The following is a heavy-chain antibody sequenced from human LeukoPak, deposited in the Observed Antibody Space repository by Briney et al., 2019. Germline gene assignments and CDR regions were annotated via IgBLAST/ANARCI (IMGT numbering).Heavy chain of an antibody. CDR2: IWYDGSNK. Sequence: GRSLRLSCAASGFTFSSYGMHWVRQAPGKGLEWVAVIWYDGSNKYYADSVKGRFTISRDNSKNTLYLQMNSLRAEDTAVYYCARGGGAYSSSWYFNYWGQGTLVTVSS. D-gene: IGHD6-13*01. CDR3: ARGGGAYSSSWYFNY. CDR1: GFTFSSYG. V-gene: IGHV3-33*01. J-gene: IGHJ4*02.